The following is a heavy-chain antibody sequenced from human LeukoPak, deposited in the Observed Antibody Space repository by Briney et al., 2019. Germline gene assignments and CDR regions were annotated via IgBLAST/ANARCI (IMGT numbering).Heavy chain of an antibody. CDR2: IKKDGSEK. D-gene: IGHD1-26*01. CDR3: ARKGGATTYGKYYYYMDV. Sequence: GSLRLSCAASGFIFSNFWMSWVRQAPGKGLEWVANIKKDGSEKYYVDSVKGRFTISRDNAKNSLHLQMNSRRAEDTAVYYCARKGGATTYGKYYYYMDVWGKGTTVTISS. V-gene: IGHV3-7*01. J-gene: IGHJ6*03. CDR1: GFIFSNFW.